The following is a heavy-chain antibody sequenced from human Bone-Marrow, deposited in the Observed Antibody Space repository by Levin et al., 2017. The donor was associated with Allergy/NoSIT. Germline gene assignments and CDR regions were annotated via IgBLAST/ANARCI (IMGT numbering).Heavy chain of an antibody. J-gene: IGHJ4*02. Sequence: GESLKISCKGSGYSFTSYWIGWVRQMPGKGLEWMGIIYPGDSDTRYSPSFQGQVTISADKSISTAYLQWSSLKASDTAMYYCARVSYGSGSYFGPDYWGQGTLVTVSS. CDR2: IYPGDSDT. CDR1: GYSFTSYW. CDR3: ARVSYGSGSYFGPDY. V-gene: IGHV5-51*01. D-gene: IGHD3-10*01.